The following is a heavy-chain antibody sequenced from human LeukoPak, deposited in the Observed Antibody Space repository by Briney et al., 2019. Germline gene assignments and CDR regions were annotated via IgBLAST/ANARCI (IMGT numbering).Heavy chain of an antibody. D-gene: IGHD3-10*01. CDR1: GYSFDNYW. Sequence: GESLQISCKGSGYSFDNYWITWLRQMPGKGLEWMGKIDHSDSYTNYSPSFQGHVTISADKSISTAYLQWSSLKASDSAMYYCARHYYGSGSYSHFDYWGQGTLVTVSS. CDR2: IDHSDSYT. V-gene: IGHV5-10-1*01. CDR3: ARHYYGSGSYSHFDY. J-gene: IGHJ4*02.